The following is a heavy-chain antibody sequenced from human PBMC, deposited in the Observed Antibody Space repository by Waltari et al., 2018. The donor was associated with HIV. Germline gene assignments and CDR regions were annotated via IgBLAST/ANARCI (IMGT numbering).Heavy chain of an antibody. V-gene: IGHV1-69*08. D-gene: IGHD3-10*01. Sequence: QVQLVQSGAEVKKPGSSVKVSCKASGGTFSSYTISWVRQAPGQGLEWMGRIIPILGIANYAQKFQGRVTITADKSTSPAYMELSSLRSEDTAVYYCARDPRRGAPDYFDYWGQGTLVTVSS. CDR2: IIPILGIA. CDR3: ARDPRRGAPDYFDY. CDR1: GGTFSSYT. J-gene: IGHJ4*02.